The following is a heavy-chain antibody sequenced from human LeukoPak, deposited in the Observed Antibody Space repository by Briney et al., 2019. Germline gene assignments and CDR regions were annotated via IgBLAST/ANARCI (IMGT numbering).Heavy chain of an antibody. J-gene: IGHJ6*03. V-gene: IGHV4-34*01. Sequence: SETLSLTCAVYGVSLRGYYWSWIRQSPEKGLEWIGEISHKGDSIYNPSLKSRLTLSVDMSKNQFSLKLRSVTAADTAVYYCARGRNYVSDYYFDVWGKGTTVIVSS. CDR1: GVSLRGYY. CDR2: ISHKGDS. CDR3: ARGRNYVSDYYFDV. D-gene: IGHD1-7*01.